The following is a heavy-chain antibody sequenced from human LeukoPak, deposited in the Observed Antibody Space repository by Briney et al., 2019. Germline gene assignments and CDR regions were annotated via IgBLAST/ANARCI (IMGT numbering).Heavy chain of an antibody. CDR2: IYYSGST. D-gene: IGHD3-10*01. V-gene: IGHV4-59*12. CDR1: GGSISSYY. J-gene: IGHJ4*02. Sequence: TLSLTCTVSGGSISSYYWSWIRQPPGKGLEWIGYIYYSGSTNYNPSLKSRVTISVDTSKNQFSLKLSSVTAADTAVYYCARDYYGSGEYNAGFDYWGQGTLVTVSS. CDR3: ARDYYGSGEYNAGFDY.